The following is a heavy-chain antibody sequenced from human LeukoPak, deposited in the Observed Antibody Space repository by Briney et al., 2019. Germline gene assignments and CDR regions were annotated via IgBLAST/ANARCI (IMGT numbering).Heavy chain of an antibody. CDR1: GASISSGDYY. CDR2: IFYSGNT. CDR3: AKQWLRNAFGI. D-gene: IGHD3-22*01. Sequence: PSQTLSLTCTVSGASISSGDYYWTWIRQPPGKGLEWIGYIFYSGNTYYNPSLRSRVTISVDTSKNQFSLKLSSVTAADTAVYYCAKQWLRNAFGIWGQGTMVTVSS. V-gene: IGHV4-30-4*01. J-gene: IGHJ3*02.